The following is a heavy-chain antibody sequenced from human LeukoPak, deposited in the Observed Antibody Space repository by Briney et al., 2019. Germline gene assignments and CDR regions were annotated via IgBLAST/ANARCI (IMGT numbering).Heavy chain of an antibody. CDR3: ARGIGDYSNYDYYYYGMDV. CDR1: GGSVSSGSYY. V-gene: IGHV4-61*01. J-gene: IGHJ6*02. Sequence: SGTLSLTCTVSGGSVSSGSYYWSWIRQPPGKGLEWIGYIYYSGSTNYNPSLKSRVTISVDTSKNQFSLKLSSVTAADTAVYYCARGIGDYSNYDYYYYGMDVWGQGTTVTVSS. D-gene: IGHD4-11*01. CDR2: IYYSGST.